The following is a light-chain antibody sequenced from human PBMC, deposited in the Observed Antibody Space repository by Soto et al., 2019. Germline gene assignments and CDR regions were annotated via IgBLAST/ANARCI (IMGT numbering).Light chain of an antibody. CDR3: QQYNSYPWT. CDR2: DVS. CDR1: ESISSW. V-gene: IGKV1-5*01. Sequence: DIQMTQSPSTLSASIGDRVVITCRASESISSWLAWYQQKPGKAPKLLTYDVSSLESGVPSRFSGSESGTEFTLTISSLQPDDFATYYCQQYNSYPWTFGQGTRVEIK. J-gene: IGKJ1*01.